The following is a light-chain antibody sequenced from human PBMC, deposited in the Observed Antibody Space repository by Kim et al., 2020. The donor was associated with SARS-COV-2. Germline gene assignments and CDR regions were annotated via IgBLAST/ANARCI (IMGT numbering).Light chain of an antibody. CDR3: AAWDDSLKGVV. CDR1: SSNIGGNT. CDR2: SND. V-gene: IGLV1-44*01. J-gene: IGLJ2*01. Sequence: ELTQPPSASGTPGQRVTISCTGSSSNIGGNTVTWYQQLPGTAPKVLIYSNDERPSGVPDRFSGSKSGTSASLAISGLQSEDEADYHCAAWDDSLKGVVFGGGTQLTVL.